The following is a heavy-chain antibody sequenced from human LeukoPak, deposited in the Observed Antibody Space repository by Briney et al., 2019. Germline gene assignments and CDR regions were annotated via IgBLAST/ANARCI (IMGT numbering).Heavy chain of an antibody. D-gene: IGHD4-17*01. CDR3: ASFPYGDYSPDAFDI. V-gene: IGHV3-30-3*01. CDR2: ISYDGSNK. Sequence: GGSLRLSCAASGFTFSSYAMHWVRQAPGKGLEWVAVISYDGSNKYYADSVKGRFTISRDNSKNTLYLQMNSLRAEDTAVYYCASFPYGDYSPDAFDIWGQRTMVTVSS. CDR1: GFTFSSYA. J-gene: IGHJ3*02.